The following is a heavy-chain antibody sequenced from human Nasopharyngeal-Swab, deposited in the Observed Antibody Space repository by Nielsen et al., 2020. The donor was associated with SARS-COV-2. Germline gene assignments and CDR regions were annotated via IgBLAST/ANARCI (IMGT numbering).Heavy chain of an antibody. CDR2: IYSGGSST. V-gene: IGHV3-23*03. CDR3: AKDQGSYYDY. CDR1: GFAFSSYA. J-gene: IGHJ4*02. Sequence: GGSLRLSCAASGFAFSSYAMSWVRQAPGKGLEWVSVIYSGGSSTYYADSVKGRFTTSRDNSKNTPYLQMNSLRAEDTAVYYCAKDQGSYYDYWGQGTLVTVSS. D-gene: IGHD1-26*01.